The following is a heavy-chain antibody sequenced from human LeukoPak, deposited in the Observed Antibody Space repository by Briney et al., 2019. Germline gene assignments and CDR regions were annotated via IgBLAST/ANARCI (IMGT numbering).Heavy chain of an antibody. J-gene: IGHJ3*02. CDR3: ARGWARDGFNI. D-gene: IGHD6-13*01. CDR2: TYYDSKWYN. CDR1: GDGVSNNA. V-gene: IGHV6-1*01. Sequence: SQTLSLTCVISGDGVSNNAWNWVRQTPSGGLECVGRTYYDSKWYNHYAESVKSRISINPDTSKNQFSLQLNSVTPEDTAVYYCARGWARDGFNIWSQGTMVTVSS.